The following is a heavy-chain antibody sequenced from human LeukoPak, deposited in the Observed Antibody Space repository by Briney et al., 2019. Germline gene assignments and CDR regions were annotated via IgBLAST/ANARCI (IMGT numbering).Heavy chain of an antibody. D-gene: IGHD6-19*01. J-gene: IGHJ4*02. CDR1: GFTFRDYT. CDR2: IASSSSYT. CDR3: TKVRTFAVAGTLDY. Sequence: GGSLRLSCAASGFTFRDYTMNWVRQAPGKGLEWVSSIASSSSYTYYADSVKGRFTISRDNAKNSLYLQMSSLRVADTAVYYCTKVRTFAVAGTLDYWGQGSLVTVSS. V-gene: IGHV3-21*01.